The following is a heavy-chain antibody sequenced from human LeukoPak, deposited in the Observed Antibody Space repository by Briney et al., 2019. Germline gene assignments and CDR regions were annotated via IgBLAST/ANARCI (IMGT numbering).Heavy chain of an antibody. V-gene: IGHV3-53*01. CDR3: AKDGGDIVVVPAAVRLGYYNYMDV. CDR2: XXSGGST. Sequence: GFTVSSXXXXXVXXXPGXXXXXXXXXXSGGSTYYADSVKGRFTISRDNSKNSLYLQMNSLRAEDTAVYYRAKDGGDIVVVPAAVRLGYYNYMDVWGKGTTVTVSS. J-gene: IGHJ6*03. CDR1: GFTVSSXX. D-gene: IGHD2-2*01.